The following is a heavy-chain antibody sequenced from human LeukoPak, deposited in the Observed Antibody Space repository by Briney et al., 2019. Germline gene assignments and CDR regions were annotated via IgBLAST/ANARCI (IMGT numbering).Heavy chain of an antibody. D-gene: IGHD6-13*01. CDR1: GGSISSYY. Sequence: SETLSLTCTVSGGSISSYYWSWIRQPPGKGLEWIGYIYYSGSTNYNPSLKSRVTISVDTSKNQFSLKLSSVTAADTAVYYCAGGRFIGIAAASHWGQGTLVTVSS. CDR2: IYYSGST. CDR3: AGGRFIGIAAASH. V-gene: IGHV4-59*01. J-gene: IGHJ1*01.